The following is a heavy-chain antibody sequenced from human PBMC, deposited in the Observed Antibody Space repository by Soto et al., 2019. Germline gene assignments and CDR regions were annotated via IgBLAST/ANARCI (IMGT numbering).Heavy chain of an antibody. CDR1: GFTFNNFA. CDR2: ISFDGTYK. D-gene: IGHD5-12*01. J-gene: IGHJ6*02. Sequence: GSLRLSCAASGFTFNNFAMHCVRQAPGKGLEWVAFISFDGTYKYYADSVRSRFTVYRDNSKSTLFLQMNSLKLEDTAVYVCANEVDVAFSSLQYGMDVWGQGTTVTVSS. V-gene: IGHV3-30*14. CDR3: ANEVDVAFSSLQYGMDV.